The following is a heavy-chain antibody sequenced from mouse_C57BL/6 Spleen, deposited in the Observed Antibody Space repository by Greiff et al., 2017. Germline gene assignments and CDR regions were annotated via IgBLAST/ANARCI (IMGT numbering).Heavy chain of an antibody. CDR1: GFTFRDYY. V-gene: IGHV5-16*01. CDR3: ARADYAMDY. J-gene: IGHJ4*01. Sequence: EVQRVESEGGLVQPGSSMKLSCTASGFTFRDYYMAWVRQVPEKGLEWVANINYDGSSTYYLDSLKSRFIISRDNAKNILYLQMSSLKSEDTATYYCARADYAMDYWGQGTSVTVSS. CDR2: INYDGSST.